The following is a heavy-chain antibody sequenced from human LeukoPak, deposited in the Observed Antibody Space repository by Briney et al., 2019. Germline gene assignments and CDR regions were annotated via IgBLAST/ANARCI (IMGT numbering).Heavy chain of an antibody. Sequence: GGSLRLSCAASGFTFSDYYMSWIRQAPGKGLEWVSYISSSGSTIYCADSVKGRFTISRDNAKNSLYLQMNSLRAEDTAVYYCARVAGFSFDAFDIWGQGTMVTVSS. V-gene: IGHV3-11*01. D-gene: IGHD3-10*01. CDR2: ISSSGSTI. CDR1: GFTFSDYY. J-gene: IGHJ3*02. CDR3: ARVAGFSFDAFDI.